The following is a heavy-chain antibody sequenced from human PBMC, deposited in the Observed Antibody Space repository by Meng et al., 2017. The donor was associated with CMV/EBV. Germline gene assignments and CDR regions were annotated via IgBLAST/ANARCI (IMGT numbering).Heavy chain of an antibody. CDR1: GGSVSSGSYY. J-gene: IGHJ4*02. Sequence: GSLRLSCTVSGGSVSSGSYYWSWIRQPPGKGLEWIGYIYYSGSTNYNPSLKSRVTISVDTSKNQFSLKLSSVTAADTAVYYCAAIHVDTAMGNFDYWGQGTLVTVSS. CDR2: IYYSGST. D-gene: IGHD5-18*01. V-gene: IGHV4-61*01. CDR3: AAIHVDTAMGNFDY.